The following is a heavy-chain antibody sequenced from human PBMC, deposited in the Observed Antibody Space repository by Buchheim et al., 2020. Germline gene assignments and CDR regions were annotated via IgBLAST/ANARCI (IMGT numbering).Heavy chain of an antibody. D-gene: IGHD2-15*01. CDR2: MNPNSDNT. J-gene: IGHJ3*01. Sequence: QVQLVQSGPEVKKPGASVKVSCKASGYTFTSHDINWVRQAPGQGLEWMGWMNPNSDNTGYVDKFRGRITMTRDTSISTAYMELSSLTSEDTAVYYCAGPSGYCSPDKCSLEAFDVWGQGT. CDR3: AGPSGYCSPDKCSLEAFDV. CDR1: GYTFTSHD. V-gene: IGHV1-8*01.